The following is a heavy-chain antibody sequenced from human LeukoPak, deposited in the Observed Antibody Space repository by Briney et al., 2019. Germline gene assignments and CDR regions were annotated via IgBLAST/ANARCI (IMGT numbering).Heavy chain of an antibody. J-gene: IGHJ4*02. D-gene: IGHD2-2*01. V-gene: IGHV1-8*03. CDR2: MNPNSGNT. Sequence: GASVKVSCKSSGYTFTSYDFNWVRQATGQGLEWMGWMNPNSGNTGYAQKFQGRVIITRNTSISTAYMELSSLRSEDTAVYYCARTPRYCSSTSCSYYFDYWGQGTLVTVSS. CDR1: GYTFTSYD. CDR3: ARTPRYCSSTSCSYYFDY.